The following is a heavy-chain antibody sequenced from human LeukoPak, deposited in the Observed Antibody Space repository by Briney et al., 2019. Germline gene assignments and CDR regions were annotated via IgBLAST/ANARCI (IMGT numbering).Heavy chain of an antibody. J-gene: IGHJ4*02. CDR2: IKQDGSEK. CDR3: ARVSRGYCSGGSCYGNYYFDY. D-gene: IGHD2-15*01. V-gene: IGHV3-7*04. Sequence: GGSLILSCAASGFTFSSYWMSWVRQAPGKGLEWVANIKQDGSEKYYVDSVKGRFTISRDNAKNSLYLQMNSLRAEDTAVYYCARVSRGYCSGGSCYGNYYFDYWGRGTLVTVSS. CDR1: GFTFSSYW.